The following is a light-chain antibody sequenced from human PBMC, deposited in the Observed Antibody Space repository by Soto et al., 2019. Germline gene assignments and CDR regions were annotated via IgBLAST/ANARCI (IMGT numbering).Light chain of an antibody. CDR1: SSNIGAGYD. CDR3: QSYDTSLSGSL. Sequence: HSVLTQPPSVSGAPGQRVTISCTGTSSNIGAGYDVHWYQQLPGTAPKLLIYRNNHRPSGVPDRFSGSKSDTSASLAITGLQAEDEADYYCQSYDTSLSGSLFGGGTKLTVL. V-gene: IGLV1-40*01. CDR2: RNN. J-gene: IGLJ2*01.